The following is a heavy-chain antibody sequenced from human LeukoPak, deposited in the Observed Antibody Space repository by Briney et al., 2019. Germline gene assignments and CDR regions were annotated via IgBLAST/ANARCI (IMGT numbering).Heavy chain of an antibody. CDR2: ISTYNGNT. D-gene: IGHD2-15*01. CDR1: GYTFTSYG. CDR3: ARDLGRRCSGGSCNYYYNYMDV. J-gene: IGHJ6*03. V-gene: IGHV1-18*01. Sequence: ASVKVSCKASGYTFTSYGISWVRQAPGQGLEWMGWISTYNGNTNYAQKLQGRVTMTTDTSTSTAYMELRSLRSDDTAVYYCARDLGRRCSGGSCNYYYNYMDVWGKGTTVTISS.